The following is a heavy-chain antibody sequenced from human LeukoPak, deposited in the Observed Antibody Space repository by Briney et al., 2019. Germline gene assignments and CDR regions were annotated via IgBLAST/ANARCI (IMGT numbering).Heavy chain of an antibody. J-gene: IGHJ2*01. CDR2: IYDSGST. Sequence: PSETLSLTCTVSGGSIRSSYYYWGWIRQPPGKGLEWIGSIYDSGSTYYNPSLKSRVTISVDTSKNQFSLKLSSVTAADTAVYYCARGVRDGYIHTPRYFDLWGRGTLVTVSS. V-gene: IGHV4-39*01. CDR3: ARGVRDGYIHTPRYFDL. D-gene: IGHD5-24*01. CDR1: GGSIRSSYYY.